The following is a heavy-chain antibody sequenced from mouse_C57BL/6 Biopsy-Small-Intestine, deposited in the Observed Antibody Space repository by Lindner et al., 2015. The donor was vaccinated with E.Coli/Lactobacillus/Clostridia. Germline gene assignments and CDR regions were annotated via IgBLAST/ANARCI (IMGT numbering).Heavy chain of an antibody. CDR1: GFSFNTYA. V-gene: IGHV10-1*01. CDR3: ARQNYYGSHYYAMDY. D-gene: IGHD1-1*01. J-gene: IGHJ4*01. CDR2: IRSKSNNYAT. Sequence: VQLQESGGGLVQPKGSLKLSYAASGFSFNTYAMNWVRQAPGKGLEWVARIRSKSNNYATYYADSVKDRFTISRDDSESMLYLQMNNLKTEDTAMYYCARQNYYGSHYYAMDYWGQGTSVTVSS.